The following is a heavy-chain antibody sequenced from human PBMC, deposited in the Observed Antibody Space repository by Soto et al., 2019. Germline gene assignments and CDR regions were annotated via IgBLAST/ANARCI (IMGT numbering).Heavy chain of an antibody. V-gene: IGHV4-59*08. CDR3: ASLYGSGSYVWFDS. CDR2: IFYSGST. D-gene: IGHD3-10*01. Sequence: TLSLTFTVSGGSISGYYWSWIRQPPGKGLEWIGYIFYSGSTNYNPSLKSRVTISVDTSKNQFSLKLSSVTAADTAVYYCASLYGSGSYVWFDSWGQGTLVTVSS. J-gene: IGHJ5*01. CDR1: GGSISGYY.